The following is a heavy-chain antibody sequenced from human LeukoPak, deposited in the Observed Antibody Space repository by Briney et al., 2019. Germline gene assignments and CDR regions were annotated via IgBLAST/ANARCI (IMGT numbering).Heavy chain of an antibody. J-gene: IGHJ4*02. CDR3: ARDGGGLNDIHADY. D-gene: IGHD3-9*01. CDR1: GYIITGYH. V-gene: IGHV1-2*02. Sequence: ASVKVSCKPSGYIITGYHIHWVRQAPGQGLEWMGWINPSNGGTKYAQRFQGRVNMTRDTSVNTAYMELTSLRSDDTAVYYCARDGGGLNDIHADYWGQGTLVTVSS. CDR2: INPSNGGT.